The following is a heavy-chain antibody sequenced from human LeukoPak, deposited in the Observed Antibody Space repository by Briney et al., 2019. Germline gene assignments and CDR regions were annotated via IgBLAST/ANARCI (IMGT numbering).Heavy chain of an antibody. V-gene: IGHV4-38-2*02. CDR3: ARLYLPATRLDY. D-gene: IGHD5-24*01. J-gene: IGHJ4*02. CDR2: LFHSGGT. Sequence: SATLSLTCTVSGYCFSSGYYWGCFRHPPGKGLELFGSLFHSGGTFSNSALNIRVTISVDTSKNQFSMKLTAVTAADTAVYYCARLYLPATRLDYWGQGTLVTVSS. CDR1: GYCFSSGYY.